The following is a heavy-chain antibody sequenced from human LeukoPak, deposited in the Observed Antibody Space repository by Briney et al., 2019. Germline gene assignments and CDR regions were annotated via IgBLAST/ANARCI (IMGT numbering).Heavy chain of an antibody. V-gene: IGHV3-21*01. D-gene: IGHD3-10*02. CDR1: GFTFSSYN. CDR2: ISTSSSYI. J-gene: IGHJ6*04. Sequence: PGGSLRLSCAASGFTFSSYNMNWVRQAPGKGLEWVSFISTSSSYIYYADSVKGRFTISRDNAKNSLYLQMNSLRAEDTAVYYCAELGITMIGGVWGKGTTATISS. CDR3: AELGITMIGGV.